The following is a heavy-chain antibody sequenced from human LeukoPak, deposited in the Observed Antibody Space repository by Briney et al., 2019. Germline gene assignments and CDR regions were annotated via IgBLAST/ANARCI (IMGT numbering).Heavy chain of an antibody. CDR2: IFAGDSET. CDR3: ARVTVPLGYDGMDV. D-gene: IGHD2-21*02. Sequence: GESLKISCQGSGYNFYKFWIAWMRQRPGQGLEWMGIIFAGDSETRYSPAFEGQVSMSVDESSSTAHLEWNSLKASDSAMYYCARVTVPLGYDGMDVWGRGTKVIVSS. V-gene: IGHV5-51*01. CDR1: GYNFYKFW. J-gene: IGHJ6*02.